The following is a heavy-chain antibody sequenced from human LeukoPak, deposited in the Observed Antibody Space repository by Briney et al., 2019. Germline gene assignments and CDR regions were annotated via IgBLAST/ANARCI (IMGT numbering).Heavy chain of an antibody. V-gene: IGHV4-38-2*01. Sequence: PSETLSLTCAVSGYSISSGYYWGWIRQPPGKGLEWIGSIYHSGSTYYNPSLKSRVTISVDTSKNQFSLKLSSVTAADTAVYYCAGGWLQLFNWFDPWGQGTLVTVSS. CDR2: IYHSGST. CDR3: AGGWLQLFNWFDP. CDR1: GYSISSGYY. J-gene: IGHJ5*02. D-gene: IGHD5-24*01.